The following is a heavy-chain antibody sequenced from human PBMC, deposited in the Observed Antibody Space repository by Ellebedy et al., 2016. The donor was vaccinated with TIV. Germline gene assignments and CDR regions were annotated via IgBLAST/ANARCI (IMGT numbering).Heavy chain of an antibody. CDR2: ISTYTGDT. J-gene: IGHJ4*02. CDR1: GYTFTNYV. Sequence: AASVKVSCKASGYTFTNYVISGVRQAPGQGLEWMGWISTYTGDTHYAQKLQGRVTMTRDPSTTTAYMELRSLRSDDTAVYYCARESSGLGNDYWGQGTLVTVSS. V-gene: IGHV1-18*01. D-gene: IGHD3/OR15-3a*01. CDR3: ARESSGLGNDY.